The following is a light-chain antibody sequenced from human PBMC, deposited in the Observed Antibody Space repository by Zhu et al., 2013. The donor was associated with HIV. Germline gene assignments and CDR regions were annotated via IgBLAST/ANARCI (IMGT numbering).Light chain of an antibody. J-gene: IGLJ1*01. V-gene: IGLV1-40*01. CDR2: DNT. CDR1: SSNIGAGYD. CDR3: CSYAGGNNAYV. Sequence: QSVLTQPPSVSGAPGQRVTISCTGSSSNIGAGYDVHWYQQLPGAAPKLLIYDNTHRPSGVPDRFSGSKSGTSASLAITGLQAEDEADYYCCSYAGGNNAYVFGTGTKVTVL.